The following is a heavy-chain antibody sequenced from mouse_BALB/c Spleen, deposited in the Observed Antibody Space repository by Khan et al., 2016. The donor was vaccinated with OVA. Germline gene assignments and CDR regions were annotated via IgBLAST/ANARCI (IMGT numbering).Heavy chain of an antibody. V-gene: IGHV2-6-4*01. CDR3: ARAYYRYDGYDAMDY. D-gene: IGHD2-14*01. J-gene: IGHJ4*01. Sequence: QVQLKESGPGLVAPSQSLSITCTVSEFSLSRYNIHWVRQPPGKGLEWLGMIWGGGGTDYNSALKSRLSISKDNSKRQVFLKMNSLQTDDTAMYYCARAYYRYDGYDAMDYWGQGTSVTVSS. CDR1: EFSLSRYN. CDR2: IWGGGGT.